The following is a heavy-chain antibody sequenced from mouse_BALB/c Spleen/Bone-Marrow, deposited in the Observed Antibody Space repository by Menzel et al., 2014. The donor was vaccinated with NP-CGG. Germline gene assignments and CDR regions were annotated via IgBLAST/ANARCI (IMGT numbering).Heavy chain of an antibody. CDR3: AREGYDGQMDY. Sequence: VQLKESGGGLVKPGGSLKLSCAASGFTFSSYALSWVRQSPEKRLEWVAEISSGGSYTYYPDTVTGRFTISRDNAKNTLCLEMSSLMSEDTAMYYCAREGYDGQMDYWGQGTPVTVSS. J-gene: IGHJ4*01. V-gene: IGHV5-9-4*01. CDR1: GFTFSSYA. CDR2: ISSGGSYT. D-gene: IGHD2-2*01.